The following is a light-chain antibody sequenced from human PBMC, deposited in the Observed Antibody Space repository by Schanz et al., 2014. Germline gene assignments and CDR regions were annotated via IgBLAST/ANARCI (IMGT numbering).Light chain of an antibody. CDR1: QSVDIS. CDR2: DAS. CDR3: QHRFNWPWR. J-gene: IGKJ1*01. V-gene: IGKV3-11*01. Sequence: EIVLTQSPATLSLSPGERATLSCRASQSVDISLAWYQHKPGQSPRVLIYDASKRATGIPARFSGSGSGTDFTLTISSLEPEDFAVYYCQHRFNWPWRFGQGTKVEIK.